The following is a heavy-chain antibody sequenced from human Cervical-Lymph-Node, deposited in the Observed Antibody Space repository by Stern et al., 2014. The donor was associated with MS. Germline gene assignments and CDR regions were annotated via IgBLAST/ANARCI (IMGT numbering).Heavy chain of an antibody. Sequence: QVQLVESGPGLVKPSETLSLTCTVSGGSIGSYYWSWIRQPPGKGLEWIGYIYYSGSTNYNPSLKSRVTISVDTSKNQFSLKLSSVTAADTAVYYCAREGGYTSSFDYWGQGTLVTVAS. V-gene: IGHV4-59*01. CDR3: AREGGYTSSFDY. J-gene: IGHJ4*02. CDR2: IYYSGST. CDR1: GGSIGSYY. D-gene: IGHD6-13*01.